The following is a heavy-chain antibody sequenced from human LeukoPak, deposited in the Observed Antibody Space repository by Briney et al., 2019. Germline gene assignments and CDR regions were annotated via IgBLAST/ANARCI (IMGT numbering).Heavy chain of an antibody. Sequence: SETLSLTCTVSGYSISSGYYWGWIRQPPGKGLEWIGSIYHSGSTNYNPSLKSRVTISVDTSKNQFSLKLSSVTAADTAVYYCARALYSTYYDILTYAFDIWGQGTMVTVSS. V-gene: IGHV4-38-2*02. CDR2: IYHSGST. CDR3: ARALYSTYYDILTYAFDI. J-gene: IGHJ3*02. D-gene: IGHD3-9*01. CDR1: GYSISSGYY.